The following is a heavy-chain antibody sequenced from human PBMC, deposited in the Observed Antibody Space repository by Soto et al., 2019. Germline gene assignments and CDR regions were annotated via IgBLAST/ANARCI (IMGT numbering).Heavy chain of an antibody. V-gene: IGHV4-30-4*01. D-gene: IGHD5-12*01. CDR2: IYYSGST. CDR3: ARERGDGYNRGGFVS. CDR1: GGSISSGDYY. J-gene: IGHJ4*02. Sequence: PSETLSLTCTVSGGSISSGDYYWSWIRQPPGKGLEWIGYIYYSGSTYYNPSLKSRVTISVDTSKNQFSLKLSSVTAADTAVYYCARERGDGYNRGGFVSWGQGTMVTVYS.